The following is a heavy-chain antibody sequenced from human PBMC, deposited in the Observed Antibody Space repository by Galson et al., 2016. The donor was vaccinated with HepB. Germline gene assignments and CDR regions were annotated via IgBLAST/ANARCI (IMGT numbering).Heavy chain of an antibody. J-gene: IGHJ4*02. CDR2: ISGGGGST. V-gene: IGHV3-23*01. Sequence: SLRLSCAASGFTFSSYAMRWVRQAPGKGLEWVSAISGGGGSTYYANSVQGRITISRDNSKNTLYLQMNSLRAEDTALYYCAKYLDYYDSSGVDYWGQGTLVTVSS. CDR3: AKYLDYYDSSGVDY. CDR1: GFTFSSYA. D-gene: IGHD3-22*01.